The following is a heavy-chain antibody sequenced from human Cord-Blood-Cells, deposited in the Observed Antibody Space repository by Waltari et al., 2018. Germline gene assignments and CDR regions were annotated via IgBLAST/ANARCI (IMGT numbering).Heavy chain of an antibody. Sequence: QVQLQQWGAGLLKPSETLSLTCAAYGGSFSGYYWSWIRQPPGKGLEWIGEINHSGSPNYNPSLKSRVTISVDTSRNQFSLNLSSVTAADTAVYYCARGGLRHFDWPAQDFDYWGQGTLVTVSS. CDR3: ARGGLRHFDWPAQDFDY. V-gene: IGHV4-34*01. CDR2: INHSGSP. CDR1: GGSFSGYY. J-gene: IGHJ4*02. D-gene: IGHD3-9*01.